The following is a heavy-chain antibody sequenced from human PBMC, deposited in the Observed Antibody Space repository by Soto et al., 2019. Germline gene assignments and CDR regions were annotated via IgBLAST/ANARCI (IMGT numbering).Heavy chain of an antibody. V-gene: IGHV4-61*01. CDR1: GGSVSSGSYY. CDR3: ARAYYDILTGYYGSFDY. D-gene: IGHD3-9*01. Sequence: SETLSLTCTVSGGSVSSGSYYWSRIRQPPGKGLEWIGYIYYSGITNYNPSLKSRVTISVDTSKNQFSLKLSSVTAADTAVYYCARAYYDILTGYYGSFDYWGQGTLVTVSS. CDR2: IYYSGIT. J-gene: IGHJ4*02.